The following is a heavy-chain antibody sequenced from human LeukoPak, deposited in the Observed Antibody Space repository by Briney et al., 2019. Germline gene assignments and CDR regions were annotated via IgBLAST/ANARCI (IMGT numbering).Heavy chain of an antibody. D-gene: IGHD6-13*01. V-gene: IGHV3-21*01. J-gene: IGHJ5*02. CDR3: ARSLGRQQLGNWFDP. CDR2: ISSSSSYI. Sequence: GGSLRLSCAASGFTFSSYSRNWVRQAPGKGLEWVSSISSSSSYIYYADSVKGRFTISRDNAKNSLYLQMNSLRAEDTAVYYRARSLGRQQLGNWFDPWGQGTLVTVSS. CDR1: GFTFSSYS.